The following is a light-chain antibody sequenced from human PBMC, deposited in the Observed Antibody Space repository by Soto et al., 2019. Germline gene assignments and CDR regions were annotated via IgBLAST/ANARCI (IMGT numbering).Light chain of an antibody. CDR2: DAS. J-gene: IGKJ4*01. Sequence: EIVLTQSPATLSLSPGERATLSCRASQSVGSSLAWYQQKPGQAPRLLIYDASTRATGIPARFSGSGSGTDFTLTISSLEPEDFAVYYCQQSTHWPLTFGGGTKVEIK. CDR3: QQSTHWPLT. V-gene: IGKV3-11*01. CDR1: QSVGSS.